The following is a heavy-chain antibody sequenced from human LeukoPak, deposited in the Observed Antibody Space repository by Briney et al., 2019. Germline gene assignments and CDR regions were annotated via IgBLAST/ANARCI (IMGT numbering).Heavy chain of an antibody. CDR3: AKDTTVTTVDYYGMDV. Sequence: GGSLRLSCAASGFTFSDYYMSWIRQAPGKGLEWVSYISSSGSTIYYADSVKGRFTISRDNAKNSLYLQMNSLRAEDTALYYCAKDTTVTTVDYYGMDVWGQGTTVTVSS. D-gene: IGHD4-17*01. J-gene: IGHJ6*02. CDR1: GFTFSDYY. CDR2: ISSSGSTI. V-gene: IGHV3-11*01.